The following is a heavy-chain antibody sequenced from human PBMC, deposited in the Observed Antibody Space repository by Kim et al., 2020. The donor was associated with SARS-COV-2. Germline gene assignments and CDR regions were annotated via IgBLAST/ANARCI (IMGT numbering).Heavy chain of an antibody. J-gene: IGHJ5*02. D-gene: IGHD6-13*01. CDR1: GYTFTSYG. V-gene: IGHV1-18*01. Sequence: ASVKVSCKASGYTFTSYGISWVRQAPGQGLEWMGWISAYNGNTNYAQKLQGRVTMTTDTSTSTAYMELRSLRSDDTAVYYCARDQTPEYSSSWRVVSWFDPWGQGTLVTVSS. CDR3: ARDQTPEYSSSWRVVSWFDP. CDR2: ISAYNGNT.